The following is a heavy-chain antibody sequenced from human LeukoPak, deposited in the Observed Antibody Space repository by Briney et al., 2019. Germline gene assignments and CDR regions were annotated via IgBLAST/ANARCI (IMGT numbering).Heavy chain of an antibody. CDR2: IYHSGST. V-gene: IGHV4-38-2*01. CDR1: GYSISSGYY. J-gene: IGHJ4*02. D-gene: IGHD2-2*01. CDR3: ARLRCSSTSCYLGYYFDY. Sequence: SETLSLTRAVSGYSISSGYYWGWIRQPPGKGLEWIGSIYHSGSTYYNPSLKSRVTISVDTSKNQFSLKLSSVTAADTAVYYCARLRCSSTSCYLGYYFDYWGQGTLVTVSS.